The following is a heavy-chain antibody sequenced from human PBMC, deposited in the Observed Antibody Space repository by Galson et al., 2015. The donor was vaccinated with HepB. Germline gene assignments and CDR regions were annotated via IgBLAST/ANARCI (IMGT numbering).Heavy chain of an antibody. J-gene: IGHJ4*02. D-gene: IGHD3-10*01. CDR1: GSSFPSYW. CDR2: IDPSDSYT. V-gene: IGHV5-10-1*01. CDR3: ARHPPTYYYGSGSYRAGFDY. Sequence: QSGAEVTKPGESLRISCKGSGSSFPSYWISWVRQMPGKGLEWMGRIDPSDSYTNYSPSFQGHVTISADKSISTAYLQWSSLKASDTAMYYCARHPPTYYYGSGSYRAGFDYWGQGTLVTVSS.